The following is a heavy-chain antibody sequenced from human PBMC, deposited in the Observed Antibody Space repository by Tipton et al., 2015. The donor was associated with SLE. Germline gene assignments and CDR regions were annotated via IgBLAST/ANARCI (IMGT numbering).Heavy chain of an antibody. Sequence: SLRLSCAASGFTFDDYIMHWVRQAPGKGLEWVSLISWDGGSTYYADSVKGRFTISRDSSKNSLYLQMNSLRTEDTALYYCAKGSYGSGSVSFDYWGRGILVTVSS. CDR3: AKGSYGSGSVSFDY. CDR1: GFTFDDYI. V-gene: IGHV3-43*01. J-gene: IGHJ4*02. CDR2: ISWDGGST. D-gene: IGHD3-10*01.